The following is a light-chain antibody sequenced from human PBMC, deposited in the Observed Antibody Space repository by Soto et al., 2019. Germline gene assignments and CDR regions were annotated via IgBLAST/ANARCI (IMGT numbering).Light chain of an antibody. CDR1: QTISSW. V-gene: IGKV1-5*03. Sequence: MPMAQAPSTLPGSVGASVTITIRASQTISSWLAWYQQKPGKAPKLLIYKASTLKSGVPSRFSGSGSGTDFTLTVSSLQPEDFATYYCHQSYDIPTFGQGTRLEIK. CDR2: KAS. J-gene: IGKJ5*01. CDR3: HQSYDIPT.